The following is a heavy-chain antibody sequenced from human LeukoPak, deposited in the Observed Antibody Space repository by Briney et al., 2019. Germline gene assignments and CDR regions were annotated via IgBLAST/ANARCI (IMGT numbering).Heavy chain of an antibody. CDR1: GGSFSGYY. CDR3: ARRGCSSTSCPVGGYYYYGMDV. V-gene: IGHV4-34*01. Sequence: SETLSLTCAVYGGSFSGYYWSWIRQPPGKGLEWIGEINHSGSTNYNPSLKSRVTISVDTSKNQFSLKLSSVTAADTAVYYCARRGCSSTSCPVGGYYYYGMDVWGKGTTATVSS. D-gene: IGHD2-2*01. CDR2: INHSGST. J-gene: IGHJ6*04.